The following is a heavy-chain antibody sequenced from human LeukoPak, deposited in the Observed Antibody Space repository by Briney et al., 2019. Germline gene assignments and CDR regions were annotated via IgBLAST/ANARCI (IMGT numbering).Heavy chain of an antibody. CDR3: ASPVDSSGYYFDFDY. J-gene: IGHJ4*02. D-gene: IGHD3-22*01. V-gene: IGHV1-69*13. Sequence: SVKVSCKASGGTFSSYAISWVRQAPGQGLEWMGGIIPIFGTANYAQKFQGRVTITADESTSTAYMELSSLRSEDTAVYYCASPVDSSGYYFDFDYWGQGTLVTVSS. CDR2: IIPIFGTA. CDR1: GGTFSSYA.